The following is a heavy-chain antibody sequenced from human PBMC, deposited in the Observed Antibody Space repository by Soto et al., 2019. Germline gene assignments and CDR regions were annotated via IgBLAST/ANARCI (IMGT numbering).Heavy chain of an antibody. J-gene: IGHJ6*02. V-gene: IGHV3-33*01. CDR3: ARSDVLRYFDWSPTPYYYYGMDV. D-gene: IGHD3-9*01. Sequence: PGRSLRLSCAASGFTFSSYGMHWVRQAPGKGLEWVAVIWYDGSNKYYAGSVKGRFTISRDNSKNTLYLQMNSLRAEDTAVYYCARSDVLRYFDWSPTPYYYYGMDVWGQGTTVTVSS. CDR2: IWYDGSNK. CDR1: GFTFSSYG.